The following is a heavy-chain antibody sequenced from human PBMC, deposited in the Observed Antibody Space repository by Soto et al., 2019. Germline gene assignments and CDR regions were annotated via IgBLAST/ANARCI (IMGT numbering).Heavy chain of an antibody. CDR3: ARDWDTAMAYYGMDV. CDR2: ISYDGSNK. Sequence: GGSLRLSCAASGFTFSSYAMHWVRQAPGMGLEWVAVISYDGSNKYYADSVKGRFTISRDNSKNTLYLQMNSLRAEDTAVYYCARDWDTAMAYYGMDVWGQGTTVTVSS. V-gene: IGHV3-30-3*01. J-gene: IGHJ6*02. CDR1: GFTFSSYA. D-gene: IGHD5-18*01.